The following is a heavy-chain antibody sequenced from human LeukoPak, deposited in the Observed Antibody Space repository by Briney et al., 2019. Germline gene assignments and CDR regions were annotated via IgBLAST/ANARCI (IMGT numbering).Heavy chain of an antibody. CDR1: GFTFTIYW. J-gene: IGHJ3*02. Sequence: PGGSLRLSCAASGFTFTIYWLTWVRQAPGKGLEWVANIKVDENQKDYADSVKGRFTISRDNAKNSLYLQMNSLRAEDTAVYYCASGRHKYSSSYDAFDIWGQGTMVTVSS. CDR2: IKVDENQK. V-gene: IGHV3-7*01. D-gene: IGHD6-13*01. CDR3: ASGRHKYSSSYDAFDI.